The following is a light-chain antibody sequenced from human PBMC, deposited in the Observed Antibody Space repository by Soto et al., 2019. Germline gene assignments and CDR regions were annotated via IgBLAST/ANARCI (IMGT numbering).Light chain of an antibody. CDR1: QGINSW. CDR3: PQGNGLPWT. V-gene: IGKV1-12*02. Sequence: DIQMTQSPSSVSASVGDRVTITCRASQGINSWLAWYQQKAGKAPNLLIYAASSLQSGVPYRFSGSGSGTDVTLTITSLQPEVSATSYCPQGNGLPWTFGQGTKVESK. J-gene: IGKJ1*01. CDR2: AAS.